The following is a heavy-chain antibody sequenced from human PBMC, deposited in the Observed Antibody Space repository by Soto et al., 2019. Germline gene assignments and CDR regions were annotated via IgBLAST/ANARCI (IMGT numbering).Heavy chain of an antibody. J-gene: IGHJ4*02. D-gene: IGHD2-15*01. V-gene: IGHV4-31*01. CDR1: GGSISSGGYY. CDR3: ARVNRGYCSGGSCFFDY. CDR2: IYYSGST. Sequence: QVQLQESGPGLVKPSQTLSLTCTVSGGSISSGGYYWSWIRQHPGKGLEWIGYIYYSGSTYYNPSLKSQVTISVDTSKNQFSLKLSSVTAADTAVYYCARVNRGYCSGGSCFFDYLVQGTLVTVSS.